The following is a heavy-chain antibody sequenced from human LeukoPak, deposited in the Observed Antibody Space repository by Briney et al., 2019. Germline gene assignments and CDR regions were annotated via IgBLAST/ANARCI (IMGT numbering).Heavy chain of an antibody. CDR3: AKDGTGYSSGWGYFGY. J-gene: IGHJ4*02. D-gene: IGHD6-19*01. Sequence: GGSLRLSCAASGFTFSSYGMHWVRQAPGKGLEWVAVISYDGSNKYYADSVKGRFTISRDNSKNTLYLQMNSLRAEDTAVYYCAKDGTGYSSGWGYFGYWGQGTLVTVSS. CDR2: ISYDGSNK. CDR1: GFTFSSYG. V-gene: IGHV3-30*18.